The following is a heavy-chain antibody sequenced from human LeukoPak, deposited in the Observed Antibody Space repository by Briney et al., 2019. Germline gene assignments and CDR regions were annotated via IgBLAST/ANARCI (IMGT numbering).Heavy chain of an antibody. D-gene: IGHD1-7*01. CDR1: GFTFSSYW. V-gene: IGHV3-23*01. CDR2: ISGSGGST. Sequence: PGGSLRLSCAASGFTFSSYWMHWVRQAPGKGLEWVSGISGSGGSTNYADSVKGRFTISRDNSKNTLYLDLNSLGADDTAVYYCAKVAPYGNYVFDYWGQGTLVTVSS. J-gene: IGHJ4*02. CDR3: AKVAPYGNYVFDY.